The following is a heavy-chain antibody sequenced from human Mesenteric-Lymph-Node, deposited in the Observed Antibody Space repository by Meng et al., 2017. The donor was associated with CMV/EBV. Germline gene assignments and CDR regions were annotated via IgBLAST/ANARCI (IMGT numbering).Heavy chain of an antibody. D-gene: IGHD2-2*01. V-gene: IGHV3-7*01. Sequence: GGSLRLSCAASGFTFSDYEMNWVRQAPGKGLEWVANIKQDGSEKYYVDSVKGRFTISRDNAKNSLYLQMNSLRAEDTAVYYCARIQFHIVVVPAARVVPDAFDIWGQGTMVTVSS. CDR3: ARIQFHIVVVPAARVVPDAFDI. J-gene: IGHJ3*02. CDR2: IKQDGSEK. CDR1: GFTFSDYE.